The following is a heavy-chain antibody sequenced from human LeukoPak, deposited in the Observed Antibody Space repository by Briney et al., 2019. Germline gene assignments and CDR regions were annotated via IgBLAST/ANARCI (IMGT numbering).Heavy chain of an antibody. V-gene: IGHV3-7*01. Sequence: PGGSLRLSCAASGFTFSSYWMSWVRQAPGKGLEWVANIKQDGSEKYYVDSVKGRFTISRDNAKNSLYLQMNSLRAEDTAVYYCAREWGDCSGGSCYPGLDYYYYYMDVWGKGTTVTVSS. CDR3: AREWGDCSGGSCYPGLDYYYYYMDV. J-gene: IGHJ6*03. CDR1: GFTFSSYW. CDR2: IKQDGSEK. D-gene: IGHD2-15*01.